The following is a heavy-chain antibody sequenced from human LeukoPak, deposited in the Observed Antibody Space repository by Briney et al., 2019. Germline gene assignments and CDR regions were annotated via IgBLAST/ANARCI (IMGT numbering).Heavy chain of an antibody. D-gene: IGHD3-9*01. CDR2: VNRNFGGT. J-gene: IGHJ5*01. V-gene: IGHV1-2*02. CDR3: APEPPYYDILTDYDPKTWFDS. CDR1: RDIFIGYN. Sequence: ASVKVSCKASRDIFIGYNMQWVRQAPGEGLEWMGWVNRNFGGTDYAQRFQGRVTMTRDTSISTAYMELSSLRSEDTAVYYCAPEPPYYDILTDYDPKTWFDSWGQGTLVTVSS.